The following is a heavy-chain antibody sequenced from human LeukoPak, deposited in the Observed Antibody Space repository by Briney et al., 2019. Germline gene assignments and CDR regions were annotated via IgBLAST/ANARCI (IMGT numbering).Heavy chain of an antibody. CDR1: GFTFSSYG. J-gene: IGHJ6*02. D-gene: IGHD6-19*01. CDR3: ARDSSGWYRPLYYYYYYGMDV. Sequence: GGSLRLSCAASGFTFSSYGMHWVRQAPGKGLEWVAVIWYDGSNKYYADSVKGRFTISRDNPKNTLYLQMNSLRAEDTAVYYCARDSSGWYRPLYYYYYYGMDVWGQGTTVTVSS. V-gene: IGHV3-33*01. CDR2: IWYDGSNK.